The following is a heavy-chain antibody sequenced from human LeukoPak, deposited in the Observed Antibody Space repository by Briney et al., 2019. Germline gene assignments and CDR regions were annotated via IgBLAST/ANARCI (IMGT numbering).Heavy chain of an antibody. Sequence: SGPTLVNPTQPLTLTCTFSGFSLSTSGMCVNWIRQPPGKALEWLARVDWDDDKYYSTSLKARLTISKDTSKNQVVLTMTNMDPVDTATYYCARRGYDSAGTQYYFDHWGQGILVTVST. CDR3: ARRGYDSAGTQYYFDH. CDR1: GFSLSTSGMC. V-gene: IGHV2-70*11. J-gene: IGHJ4*02. CDR2: VDWDDDK. D-gene: IGHD5-12*01.